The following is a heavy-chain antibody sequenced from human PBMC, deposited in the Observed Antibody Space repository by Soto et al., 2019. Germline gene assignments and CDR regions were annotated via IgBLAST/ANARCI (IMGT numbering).Heavy chain of an antibody. CDR1: GGSISSGGYY. CDR2: IYYSGST. V-gene: IGHV4-31*03. Sequence: SETLSLTCTVPGGSISSGGYYWSWIRQHPGKGLEWIGYIYYSGSTYYNPSLKSRVTISVDTSKNQFSLKLSSVTAADTAVYYCARVEVPAPSYYDFWSGYYTNYYYYGMDVWGQGTTVTVSS. J-gene: IGHJ6*02. D-gene: IGHD3-3*01. CDR3: ARVEVPAPSYYDFWSGYYTNYYYYGMDV.